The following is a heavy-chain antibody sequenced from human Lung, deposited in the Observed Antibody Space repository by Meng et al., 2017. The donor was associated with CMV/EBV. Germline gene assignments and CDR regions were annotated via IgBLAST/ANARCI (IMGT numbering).Heavy chain of an antibody. D-gene: IGHD5-24*01. J-gene: IGHJ4*02. CDR1: GFSLSNYW. CDR2: INQDGSQS. CDR3: TRDPNEDGEVTLAN. V-gene: IGHV3-7*01. Sequence: GESLKISCVASGFSLSNYWMTWVRQAPGKALEWVANINQDGSQSYYVDSVRGRFTITRDNGGNSLYLQMNSLGGDDTAVYYCTRDPNEDGEVTLANWGQGILVTVSS.